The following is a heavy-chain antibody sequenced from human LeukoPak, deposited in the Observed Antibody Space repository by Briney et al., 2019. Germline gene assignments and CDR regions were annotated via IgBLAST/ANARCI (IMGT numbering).Heavy chain of an antibody. CDR3: AKGARGSGSYFDY. CDR1: GFTFSSYG. Sequence: GGSLRLSCAASGFTFSSYGMHLVRQAPGKGLEWVAVISYDGSNKYYADSVKGRFTISRDNSKNTLYLQMNSLRAEDTAVYYCAKGARGSGSYFDYWGQGTLVTVSS. J-gene: IGHJ4*02. CDR2: ISYDGSNK. D-gene: IGHD3-10*01. V-gene: IGHV3-30*18.